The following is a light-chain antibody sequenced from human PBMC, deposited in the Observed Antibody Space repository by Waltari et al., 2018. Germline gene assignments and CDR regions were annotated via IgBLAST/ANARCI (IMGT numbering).Light chain of an antibody. V-gene: IGKV2-28*01. CDR2: LGS. J-gene: IGKJ4*01. CDR1: QSLLHSNEYNY. Sequence: DIVMTQSLLSLPATPGEPASISCRSSQSLLHSNEYNYLVCYLQKPGESPQLLIYLGSNRASAVPDRFSGSGSGTDFTLKISRVEAEDVGVYYCMQALQTPLTFGGGTKVEIK. CDR3: MQALQTPLT.